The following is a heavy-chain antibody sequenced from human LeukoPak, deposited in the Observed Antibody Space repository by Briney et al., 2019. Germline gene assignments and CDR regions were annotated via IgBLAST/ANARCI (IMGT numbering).Heavy chain of an antibody. CDR1: GFTFDDYT. D-gene: IGHD6-13*01. CDR2: ISWDGGST. Sequence: GGSLRLSCAASGFTFDDYTMHWVRQAPGKGLEWVSLISWDGGSTYYADSVKGRFTISRDNSKNTLYLQMNSLRAEDTAVYYCAKSSSWYIDYWGQGTLVTVSS. CDR3: AKSSSWYIDY. V-gene: IGHV3-43*01. J-gene: IGHJ4*02.